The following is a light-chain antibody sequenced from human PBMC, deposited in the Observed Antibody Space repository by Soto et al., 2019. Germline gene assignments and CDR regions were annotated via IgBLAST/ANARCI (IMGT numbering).Light chain of an antibody. Sequence: EIVLTQSPGTLSLSPGERATLSCRASQSVRSNYLAWYQQTPGQAPRLLIYNSSTRATGIPDRFSGSGSGTDFTLTISRLEPVDFALYYCQQYRDLPQTFGQGTQVEIK. J-gene: IGKJ1*01. CDR1: QSVRSNY. V-gene: IGKV3-20*01. CDR3: QQYRDLPQT. CDR2: NSS.